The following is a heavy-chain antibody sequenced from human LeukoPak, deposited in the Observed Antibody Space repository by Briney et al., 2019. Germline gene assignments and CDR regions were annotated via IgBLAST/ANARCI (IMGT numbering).Heavy chain of an antibody. CDR3: ARVHGRTIVVVPAAIGYSYGSWYFDL. V-gene: IGHV4-4*02. Sequence: SGTLSLTCAVSGGSISSSNWWSWVRQPPGKGLEWIGYIYYSGSTNYNPSLKSRVTISVDTSKNQFSLKLSSVTAADTAVYYCARVHGRTIVVVPAAIGYSYGSWYFDLWGRGTLVTVSS. CDR2: IYYSGST. D-gene: IGHD2-2*01. CDR1: GGSISSSNW. J-gene: IGHJ2*01.